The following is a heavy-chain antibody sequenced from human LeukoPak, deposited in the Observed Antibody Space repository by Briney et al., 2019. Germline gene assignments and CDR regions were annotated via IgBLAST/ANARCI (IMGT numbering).Heavy chain of an antibody. CDR3: AKLYAPADAVDI. Sequence: WLRLWCIGAGFSNSRYLVGWGRQAKGKGLEWVSGISSSGGGRHYADSVKGHFTISRDNSKNTLFLEMNSLRGEDTAVYYCAKLYAPADAVDIWGQGTMVTVSS. CDR1: GFSNSRYL. J-gene: IGHJ3*02. D-gene: IGHD2-2*01. V-gene: IGHV3-23*01. CDR2: ISSSGGGR.